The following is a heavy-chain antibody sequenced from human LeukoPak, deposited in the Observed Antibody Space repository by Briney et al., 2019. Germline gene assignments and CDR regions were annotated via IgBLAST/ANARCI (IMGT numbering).Heavy chain of an antibody. CDR2: IYYNGAT. Sequence: PSETLSLTCIVSGGSVSSSSYYWGWIRQPPGKALEWIGTIYYNGATRYNPSLNSRVTISVDTSKNQFSLKLNSMTAADTAVYYCARIGSGSYRPPYYYYGMDVWGQGTTVTVSS. J-gene: IGHJ6*02. CDR3: ARIGSGSYRPPYYYYGMDV. D-gene: IGHD3-10*01. CDR1: GGSVSSSSYY. V-gene: IGHV4-39*07.